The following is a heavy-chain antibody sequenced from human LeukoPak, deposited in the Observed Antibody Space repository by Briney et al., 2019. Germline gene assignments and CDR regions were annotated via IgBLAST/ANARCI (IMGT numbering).Heavy chain of an antibody. D-gene: IGHD5-24*01. J-gene: IGHJ4*02. CDR3: ANQKWPQLRFDY. V-gene: IGHV3-23*01. CDR2: ISGSGGST. CDR1: GFTFSSYA. Sequence: GGSLRLSCAASGFTFSSYAMSWVRQAPGKGLEWVSVISGSGGSTYYVDSVKGRFTTSRDNSKNTLYLQMNSLRAEDTAVYYCANQKWPQLRFDYWGQGTLVTVSS.